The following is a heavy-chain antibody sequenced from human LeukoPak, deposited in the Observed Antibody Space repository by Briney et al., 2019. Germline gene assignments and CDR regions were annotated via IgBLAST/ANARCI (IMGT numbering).Heavy chain of an antibody. D-gene: IGHD1-26*01. J-gene: IGHJ3*02. V-gene: IGHV1-69*05. CDR2: IIPIFGTA. Sequence: GASVTVSCTASGGTFSSYALSWVRQAPGQGLEWMGGIIPIFGTANYAQKFQGRVTITTDESTSTAYMELSRLRSEDTAVYYCARGGGGSYSADAFDIWGQGTMVTVSS. CDR3: ARGGGGSYSADAFDI. CDR1: GGTFSSYA.